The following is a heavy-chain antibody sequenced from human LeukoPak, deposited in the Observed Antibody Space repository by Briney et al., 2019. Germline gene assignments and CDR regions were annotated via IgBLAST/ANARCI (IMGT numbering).Heavy chain of an antibody. CDR3: ARGAGLVYDFWSGYRDNAFDI. J-gene: IGHJ3*02. CDR1: GYTFTSYD. Sequence: GASVKVSCKASGYTFTSYDINWVRQATGQGLEWMGWMNPNSGNTGYAQKFQGRVTITRNTSISTAYMELSSLRSEDTAVYYCARGAGLVYDFWSGYRDNAFDIWGQGTMVTVSS. CDR2: MNPNSGNT. V-gene: IGHV1-8*03. D-gene: IGHD3-3*01.